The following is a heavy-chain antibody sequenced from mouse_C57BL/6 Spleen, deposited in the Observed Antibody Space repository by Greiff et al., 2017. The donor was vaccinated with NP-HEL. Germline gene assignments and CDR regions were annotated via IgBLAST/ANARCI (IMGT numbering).Heavy chain of an antibody. CDR1: GFTFSSYA. Sequence: EVQRVESGGGLVKPGGSLKLSCAASGFTFSSYAMSWVRQTPEKRLEWVATISDGGSYTYYPDNVKGRFTISRDNAKNNLYLQMSHLKSEDTAMYYCARGYDYDDGWFAYWGQGTLVTVSA. J-gene: IGHJ3*01. CDR3: ARGYDYDDGWFAY. V-gene: IGHV5-4*01. CDR2: ISDGGSYT. D-gene: IGHD2-4*01.